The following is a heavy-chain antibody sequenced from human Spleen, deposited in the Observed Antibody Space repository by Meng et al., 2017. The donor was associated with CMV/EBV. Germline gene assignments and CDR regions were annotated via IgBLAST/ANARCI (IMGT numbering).Heavy chain of an antibody. CDR1: GFTFSSYS. Sequence: GSLKISCAASGFTFSSYSMTWVRQAPGKGLEWISLISDSGDSPYYADSVKGRFTISRDNSKNMVYLQMKSLRADDTARYYCAKTLNGYGGEDSWGQGTLVTVSS. V-gene: IGHV3-23*01. CDR2: ISDSGDSP. D-gene: IGHD5-18*01. CDR3: AKTLNGYGGEDS. J-gene: IGHJ4*02.